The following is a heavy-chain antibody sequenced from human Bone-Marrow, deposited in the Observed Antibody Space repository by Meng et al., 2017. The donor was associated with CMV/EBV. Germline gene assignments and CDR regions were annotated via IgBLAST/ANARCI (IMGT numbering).Heavy chain of an antibody. V-gene: IGHV3-30-3*01. CDR2: ISYDGSNK. CDR1: GSTFSSYA. J-gene: IGHJ6*02. CDR3: ARIAAAALKPYYYGMDV. Sequence: GGFQIPSCAASGSTFSSYAMHWVRQAPGKGLEWVAVISYDGSNKYYADSVKGRFTISRDNSKNTLYLQMNSLRAEDTAVYYCARIAAAALKPYYYGMDVWGQGTTVTVSS. D-gene: IGHD6-13*01.